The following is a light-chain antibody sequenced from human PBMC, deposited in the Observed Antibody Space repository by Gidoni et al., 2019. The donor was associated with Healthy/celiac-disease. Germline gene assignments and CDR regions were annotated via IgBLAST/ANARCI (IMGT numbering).Light chain of an antibody. CDR3: MQDLQNPLT. Sequence: DIVMTQSPLSLPVTPGEPASISCRSSQSLLHSNGYNYLDWYLQRPGQSPQLLIDLGSTRASGVPDRFSGSGSGTDFTLKISRVEAEDVGVYYCMQDLQNPLTFGQGTKVEIK. J-gene: IGKJ1*01. CDR1: QSLLHSNGYNY. V-gene: IGKV2-28*01. CDR2: LGS.